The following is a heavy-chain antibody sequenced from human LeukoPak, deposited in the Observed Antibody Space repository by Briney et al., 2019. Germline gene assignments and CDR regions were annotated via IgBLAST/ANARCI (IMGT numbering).Heavy chain of an antibody. Sequence: SETLSLTCTVSGGSISSSSYYWGWIRQPPGKGLEWIGSIYYSGSTYYNPSLKSRVTISVDTSKNQFSLKLSSVTAADTAVYCCARHERGGSYDLFDYWGQGTLVTVSS. V-gene: IGHV4-39*01. CDR1: GGSISSSSYY. CDR2: IYYSGST. CDR3: ARHERGGSYDLFDY. D-gene: IGHD5-18*01. J-gene: IGHJ4*02.